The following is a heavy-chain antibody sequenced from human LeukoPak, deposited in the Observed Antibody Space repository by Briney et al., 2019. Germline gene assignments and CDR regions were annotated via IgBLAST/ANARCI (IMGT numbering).Heavy chain of an antibody. CDR1: GYTFTGYY. Sequence: ASVKVSCKASGYTFTGYYMHWVRQAPGQRLEWMGWINAGNGNTKYSQKFQGRVTITRDTSASTAYMELSSLRSEDTAVYYCARSYSSGWYGGWFDPWGQGTLVTVSS. J-gene: IGHJ5*02. D-gene: IGHD6-19*01. CDR2: INAGNGNT. V-gene: IGHV1-3*01. CDR3: ARSYSSGWYGGWFDP.